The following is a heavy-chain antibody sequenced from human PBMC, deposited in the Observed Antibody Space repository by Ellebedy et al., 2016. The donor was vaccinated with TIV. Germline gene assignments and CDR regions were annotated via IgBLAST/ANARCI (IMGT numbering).Heavy chain of an antibody. CDR1: GYTFVAHD. D-gene: IGHD3-3*01. CDR3: ARGVLRFLEWSSDGNDYYMDV. J-gene: IGHJ6*03. CDR2: IRPYNGNT. Sequence: ASVKVSCXTSGYTFVAHDISWVRQAPGQGLEWLGWIRPYNGNTNYAQKFQGRVTMTRDTSISTAYMELSSLRSEDTAVYYCARGVLRFLEWSSDGNDYYMDVWGKGTTVTVSS. V-gene: IGHV1-18*01.